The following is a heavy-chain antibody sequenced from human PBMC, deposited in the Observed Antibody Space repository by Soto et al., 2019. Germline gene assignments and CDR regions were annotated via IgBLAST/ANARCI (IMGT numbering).Heavy chain of an antibody. D-gene: IGHD3-3*01. V-gene: IGHV1-69*13. CDR2: IIPIFGTA. J-gene: IGHJ6*02. CDR3: ARDESIFGVVTQPHPHYYYGMDV. CDR1: GGTFSSYA. Sequence: GASVKVSCKASGGTFSSYAISWVRQAPGQGLEWMGGIIPIFGTANYAQKFQGRVTITADESTSTAYMELSSLRSEDTAVYYCARDESIFGVVTQPHPHYYYGMDVWGQGTTVTSP.